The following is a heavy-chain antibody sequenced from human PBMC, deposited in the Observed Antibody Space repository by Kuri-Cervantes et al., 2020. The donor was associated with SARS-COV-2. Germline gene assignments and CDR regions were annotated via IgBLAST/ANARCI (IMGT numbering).Heavy chain of an antibody. CDR2: IYHSGST. Sequence: LRLSCAVSGGSISSGGYSWSWIRQPPGKGLEWIGYIYHSGSTYYNPSLKSRVTISVDRSKNQFSLKLSSVTAADTAVYYCARHYAFDKFHKWGQGTLVTVSS. D-gene: IGHD2-2*01. V-gene: IGHV4-30-2*01. CDR1: GGSISSGGYS. J-gene: IGHJ4*02. CDR3: ARHYAFDKFHK.